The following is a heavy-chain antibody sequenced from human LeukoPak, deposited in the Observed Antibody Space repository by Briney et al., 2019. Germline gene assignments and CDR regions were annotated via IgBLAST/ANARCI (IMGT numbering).Heavy chain of an antibody. J-gene: IGHJ4*02. Sequence: ASVKVSCKVSGYTLTELSMHWVRQAPGKGLEWMGGFDPEDGETIYAQKFQGRVTMTEDTSTDTAYMELSSLRPEDTAVYYCATYSNKFGSQGVLVDYWGQGTLVTVSS. CDR2: FDPEDGET. CDR3: ATYSNKFGSQGVLVDY. CDR1: GYTLTELS. D-gene: IGHD1-26*01. V-gene: IGHV1-24*01.